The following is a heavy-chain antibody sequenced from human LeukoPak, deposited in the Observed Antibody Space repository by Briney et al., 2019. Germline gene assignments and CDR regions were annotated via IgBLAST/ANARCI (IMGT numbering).Heavy chain of an antibody. J-gene: IGHJ4*02. CDR3: ARDPHGYSGYDY. D-gene: IGHD5-12*01. CDR2: INPNSGGT. Sequence: ASVKVSCKASGYTFTGYYMHWVRQAPGQGLERMGWINPNSGGTNYAQKFQGRVTMTRDTSISTAYMELSRLRSDDTAVYYCARDPHGYSGYDYWGQGTLVTVSS. CDR1: GYTFTGYY. V-gene: IGHV1-2*02.